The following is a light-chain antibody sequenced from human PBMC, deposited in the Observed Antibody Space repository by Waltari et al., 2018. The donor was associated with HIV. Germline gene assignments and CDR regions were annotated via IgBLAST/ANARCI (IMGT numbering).Light chain of an antibody. V-gene: IGLV2-14*01. Sequence: QSALTQPASVSGSPGQSITISCTGTSSDVGGFNHVSWYQQYPGKAPKLIIYEVDSRPSGVFHSFAGSESGKPASRPISGLQAEDEADYYCSPYTSGTTPSVFGTGTKVTVL. CDR2: EVD. CDR3: SPYTSGTTPSV. CDR1: SSDVGGFNH. J-gene: IGLJ1*01.